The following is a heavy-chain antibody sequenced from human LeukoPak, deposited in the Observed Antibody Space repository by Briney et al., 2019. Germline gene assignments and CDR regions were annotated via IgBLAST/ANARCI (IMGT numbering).Heavy chain of an antibody. J-gene: IGHJ4*02. Sequence: PGGSLRLSCAASGFTFSNYIMDWVRQAPGKGLEWVSSIEKTGSYVYHVDSVRGRFTISRHNAKNSLYLQMNRLRAEDTAVYYCAREGVGIKDLDYWGQGTLVTVSS. V-gene: IGHV3-21*01. D-gene: IGHD1-26*01. CDR2: IEKTGSYV. CDR3: AREGVGIKDLDY. CDR1: GFTFSNYI.